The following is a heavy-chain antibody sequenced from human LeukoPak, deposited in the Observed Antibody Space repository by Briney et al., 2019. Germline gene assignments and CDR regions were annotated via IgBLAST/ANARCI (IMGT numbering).Heavy chain of an antibody. V-gene: IGHV1-2*02. D-gene: IGHD2-2*01. J-gene: IGHJ5*02. CDR1: GYTFTGYY. CDR2: INPNSGGT. CDR3: ARDTVVPAAIWFDP. Sequence: ASVKVSCKASGYTFTGYYMHWVRQAPGQGLEWMGWINPNSGGTNYAQKFQGRVTMTRDTSISTAYMELSRLGSDDTAVYYCARDTVVPAAIWFDPWGQGTLVTVSS.